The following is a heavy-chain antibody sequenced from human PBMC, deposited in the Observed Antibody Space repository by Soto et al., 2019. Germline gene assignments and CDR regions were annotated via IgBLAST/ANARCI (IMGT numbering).Heavy chain of an antibody. V-gene: IGHV3-43*01. D-gene: IGHD2-21*01. CDR2: ISWDGGST. CDR1: GFTFDDYT. J-gene: IGHJ3*02. CDR3: AKGALGDGWGDAFDI. Sequence: LSCAASGFTFDDYTMHWVRQAPGKGLEWVSLISWDGGSTYYADSVKGRFTISRDNSKNSLYLQMNSLRTEDTALYYCAKGALGDGWGDAFDIWGQGTMVTVSS.